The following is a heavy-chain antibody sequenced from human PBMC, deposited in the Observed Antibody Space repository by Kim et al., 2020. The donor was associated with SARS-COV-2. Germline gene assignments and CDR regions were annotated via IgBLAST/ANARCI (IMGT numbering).Heavy chain of an antibody. CDR2: ISGSGGST. V-gene: IGHV3-23*01. CDR3: AKTGGLRYFDLGYYFDY. D-gene: IGHD3-9*01. Sequence: GGSLRLSCAASGFTFSSYAMSWVRQAPGKGLEWVSAISGSGGSTYYADSVKGRFTISRDNSKNTLYLQMNSLRAEDTAVYYCAKTGGLRYFDLGYYFDYWGQGTLVTVSS. J-gene: IGHJ4*02. CDR1: GFTFSSYA.